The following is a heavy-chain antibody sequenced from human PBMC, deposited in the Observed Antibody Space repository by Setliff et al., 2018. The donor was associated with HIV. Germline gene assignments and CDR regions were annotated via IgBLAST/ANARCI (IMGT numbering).Heavy chain of an antibody. CDR3: VLPGYYESSGYAVDH. Sequence: ASVKVSCKASGYTFSAYHMDWVRQAPGQGLEWMGRINPNRGGTNFAQKFQGRVTLTRDTSISTAHMELTRLTADDTAVYHCVLPGYYESSGYAVDHWGQGTLVTVSS. CDR1: GYTFSAYH. D-gene: IGHD3-22*01. J-gene: IGHJ4*02. CDR2: INPNRGGT. V-gene: IGHV1-2*06.